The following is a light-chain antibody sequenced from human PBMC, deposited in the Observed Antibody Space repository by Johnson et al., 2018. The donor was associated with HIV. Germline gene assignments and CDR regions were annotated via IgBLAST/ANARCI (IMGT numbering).Light chain of an antibody. Sequence: QSVLTQPPSVSAAPGQKVTISCSGSSSNIGNNYVSWYQQLPGTAPKLLIYENNKRPSGIPDRFSGSKSGTSATLGITGLQTGDEADYYCGTWDSSLSAGLYVCGTVTKVTVL. V-gene: IGLV1-51*02. CDR2: ENN. J-gene: IGLJ1*01. CDR1: SSNIGNNY. CDR3: GTWDSSLSAGLYV.